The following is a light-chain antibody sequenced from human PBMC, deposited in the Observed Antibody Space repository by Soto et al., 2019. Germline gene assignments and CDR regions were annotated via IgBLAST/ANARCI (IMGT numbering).Light chain of an antibody. V-gene: IGLV2-8*01. Sequence: QLVLTQPPSASGSPGQSVTISCTGTSSDVGGYNYVSWYQQHPDKAPKLMIYEVSKRPSGVPDRFSGSKSGNTASLTVSGLQAEDEADYYCSSYAGSTDYVFGTGTKLTVL. CDR2: EVS. J-gene: IGLJ1*01. CDR3: SSYAGSTDYV. CDR1: SSDVGGYNY.